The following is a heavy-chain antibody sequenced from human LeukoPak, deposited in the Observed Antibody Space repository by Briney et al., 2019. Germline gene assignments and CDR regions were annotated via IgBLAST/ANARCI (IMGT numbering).Heavy chain of an antibody. CDR1: GGSFSGYY. D-gene: IGHD3-16*02. CDR3: AREDYDYVWGSYRYPNWFDP. Sequence: SETLSLTCAVYGGSFSGYYWGWIRQPPGKGLEWIGEINHSGSTNYNPSLKSRVTISVDTSKNQFSLKLSSVTAADTAVYYCAREDYDYVWGSYRYPNWFDPWGQGTLVTVSS. J-gene: IGHJ5*02. CDR2: INHSGST. V-gene: IGHV4-34*01.